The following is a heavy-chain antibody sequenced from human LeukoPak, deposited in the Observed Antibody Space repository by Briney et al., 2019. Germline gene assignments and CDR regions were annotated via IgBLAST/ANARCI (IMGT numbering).Heavy chain of an antibody. CDR3: AKSCSGGSCYTDY. D-gene: IGHD2-15*01. CDR2: IRYDGSNK. J-gene: IGHJ4*02. V-gene: IGHV3-30*02. CDR1: GFTFSSYG. Sequence: GGSLRLSCAASGFTFSSYGMHWVRQAPGKGLEWVAFIRYDGSNKNYADSVKGRFTISRDNSKNTLYLQMNSLRAEDTAVYYRAKSCSGGSCYTDYWGQGILVTVSS.